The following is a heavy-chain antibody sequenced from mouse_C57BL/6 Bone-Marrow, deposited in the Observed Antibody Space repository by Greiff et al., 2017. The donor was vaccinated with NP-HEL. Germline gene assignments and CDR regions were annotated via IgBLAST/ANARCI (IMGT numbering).Heavy chain of an antibody. Sequence: EVMLVESGGGLVQPGGSLKLSCAASGFTFSDYGMAWVRQAPRKGPEWVAFISNLAYSIYYADTVTGRFTISRENAKNTLYLEMSSLRSEDTAMYYCARQGQLRLGFAYWGQGTLVTVSA. CDR3: ARQGQLRLGFAY. CDR1: GFTFSDYG. D-gene: IGHD3-2*02. V-gene: IGHV5-15*04. CDR2: ISNLAYSI. J-gene: IGHJ3*01.